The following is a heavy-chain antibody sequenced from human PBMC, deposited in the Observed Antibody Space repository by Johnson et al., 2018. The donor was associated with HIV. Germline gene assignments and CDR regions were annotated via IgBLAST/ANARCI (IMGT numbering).Heavy chain of an antibody. CDR1: GFIFGDYG. J-gene: IGHJ3*02. Sequence: VQLVESGGGVLRPGGSLRLSCEGFGFIFGDYGLSWVRQRPGKGLQWVSGINWNGGSTGYADSVKGRFTISRDNAKNSLYLQMNSLRAEDTALYYCARELTSGSSMAFDIWGQGTMVTVSS. CDR2: INWNGGST. D-gene: IGHD1-26*01. V-gene: IGHV3-20*04. CDR3: ARELTSGSSMAFDI.